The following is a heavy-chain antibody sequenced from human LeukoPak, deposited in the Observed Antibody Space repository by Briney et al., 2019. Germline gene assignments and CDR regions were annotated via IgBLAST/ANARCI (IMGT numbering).Heavy chain of an antibody. CDR3: ARSSLGY. CDR2: IYYSGST. V-gene: IGHV4-39*07. J-gene: IGHJ4*02. CDR1: GGSISSSSYY. Sequence: SETLSLTCTVSGGSISSSSYYWGWIRQPPEKGLEWIGSIYYSGSTYYNPSLKSRVTISVDTSKNQFSLKLSSVTAADTAVYYCARSSLGYWGQGTLVTVSS.